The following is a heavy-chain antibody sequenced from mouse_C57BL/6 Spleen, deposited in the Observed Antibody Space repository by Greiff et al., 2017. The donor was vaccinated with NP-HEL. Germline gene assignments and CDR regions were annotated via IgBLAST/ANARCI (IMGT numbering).Heavy chain of an antibody. Sequence: EVMLVESGGGLVKPGGSLKLSCAASGFTFSDYGMHWVRQAPEKGLEWVAYISSGSSTIYYADTVKGRFTISRDNAKNTLFLQMTSLRSEDTAMYYCARAPLTTVVGGPFAYWGQGTLVTVSA. CDR1: GFTFSDYG. CDR2: ISSGSSTI. J-gene: IGHJ3*01. CDR3: ARAPLTTVVGGPFAY. V-gene: IGHV5-17*01. D-gene: IGHD1-1*01.